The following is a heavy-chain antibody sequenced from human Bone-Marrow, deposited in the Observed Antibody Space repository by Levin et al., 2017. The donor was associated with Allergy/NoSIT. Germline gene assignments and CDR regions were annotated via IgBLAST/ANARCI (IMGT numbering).Heavy chain of an antibody. CDR3: ARDLYTRASGYLRAFDI. Sequence: SETLSLTCTVSGGSISSYYWSWIRQPPGKRLEWIGNINYSGSTKYNPSLKSRVTISIDTSKNQFSLKLSSVTATDTAVYHCARDLYTRASGYLRAFDIWGQGTMVTVSS. D-gene: IGHD5-12*01. J-gene: IGHJ3*02. CDR1: GGSISSYY. V-gene: IGHV4-59*01. CDR2: INYSGST.